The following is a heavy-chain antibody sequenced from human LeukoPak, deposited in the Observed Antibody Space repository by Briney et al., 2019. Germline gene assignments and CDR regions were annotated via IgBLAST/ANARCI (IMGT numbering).Heavy chain of an antibody. CDR3: ARAYSSSWYDDY. CDR2: FDPEDGET. D-gene: IGHD6-13*01. J-gene: IGHJ4*02. Sequence: ASVKVSCKVSGYTLTELSMHWVRQAPGKGLEWMGGFDPEDGETIYAQKFQGRVTMTEDTSTDTAYMELSSLRSEDTAVYYCARAYSSSWYDDYWGQGTLVTVSS. CDR1: GYTLTELS. V-gene: IGHV1-24*01.